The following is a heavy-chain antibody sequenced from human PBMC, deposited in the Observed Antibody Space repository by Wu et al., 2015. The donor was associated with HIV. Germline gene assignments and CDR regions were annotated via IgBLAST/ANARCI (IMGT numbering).Heavy chain of an antibody. CDR3: ATDGDYISGSVY. V-gene: IGHV1-69*05. CDR2: IIPSFATA. Sequence: QVQVVQSGAEVKKPGSSVKVSCKTSGGTFRNHALSWVRQAPGQGLEWMGGIIPSFATAHYAQNFQGRVTITTDESTNTAYMELSSLRSEDAAVYYCATDGDYISGSVYWGQGTLVTVSS. CDR1: GGTFRNHA. J-gene: IGHJ4*02. D-gene: IGHD6-19*01.